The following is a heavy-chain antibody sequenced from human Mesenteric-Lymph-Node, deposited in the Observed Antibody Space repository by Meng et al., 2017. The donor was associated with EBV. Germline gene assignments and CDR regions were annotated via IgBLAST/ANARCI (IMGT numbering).Heavy chain of an antibody. CDR2: IYHSGST. Sequence: VRRGESGRELGKDMETLSVTCAVSGCSVCRINWWTWVRQPPGKVLEWIGEIYHSGSTNYNPSLKSRVTISVDKSKNQFSLKLISVPAADTAIYYCAKAEGGTYPPFDSWGQGTLVTVSS. CDR1: GCSVCRINW. CDR3: AKAEGGTYPPFDS. D-gene: IGHD1-7*01. J-gene: IGHJ4*02. V-gene: IGHV4-4*02.